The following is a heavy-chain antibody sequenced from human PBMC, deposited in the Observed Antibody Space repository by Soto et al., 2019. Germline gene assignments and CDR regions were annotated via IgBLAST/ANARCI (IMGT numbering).Heavy chain of an antibody. D-gene: IGHD3-9*01. CDR1: GGSISSSNW. J-gene: IGHJ6*02. Sequence: SETLSLTCAVSGGSISSSNWWSWVRQPPGKGLEWIGEIYHSGSTNYNPSLKSRVTISVDKSKNQFSLKLSSVTAADTAVYYCARDRRESHSYYDILTGYPRGYYYYGMDVWGQGTTVTVSS. CDR2: IYHSGST. V-gene: IGHV4-4*02. CDR3: ARDRRESHSYYDILTGYPRGYYYYGMDV.